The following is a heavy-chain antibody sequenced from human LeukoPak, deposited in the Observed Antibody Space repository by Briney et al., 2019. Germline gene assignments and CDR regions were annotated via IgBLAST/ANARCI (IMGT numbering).Heavy chain of an antibody. J-gene: IGHJ4*02. Sequence: GGSLRLSCAASGFTFNMYSMHWVRQAPGKGLEWVAVISYDGSNKYYADSVKGRFTISRDNSKNTLYLQMNSLRAEDTAVYYCAKDDRCGGDCYSDYWGQGTLVTVSS. D-gene: IGHD2-21*02. CDR2: ISYDGSNK. V-gene: IGHV3-30*04. CDR1: GFTFNMYS. CDR3: AKDDRCGGDCYSDY.